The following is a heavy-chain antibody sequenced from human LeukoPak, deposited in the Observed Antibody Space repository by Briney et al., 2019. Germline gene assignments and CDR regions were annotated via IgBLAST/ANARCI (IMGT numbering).Heavy chain of an antibody. Sequence: PGGSLRLSCAASGFSFSSYAVHWVRQPPGKGLEYVSAISSNGGSTYYANSVKGRFTISRDNSKNTLYLEMGSLRAEDTAVYYCARRYGSGSHYYDYWGQGTLVTVSS. V-gene: IGHV3-64*01. J-gene: IGHJ4*02. CDR2: ISSNGGST. D-gene: IGHD3-10*01. CDR3: ARRYGSGSHYYDY. CDR1: GFSFSSYA.